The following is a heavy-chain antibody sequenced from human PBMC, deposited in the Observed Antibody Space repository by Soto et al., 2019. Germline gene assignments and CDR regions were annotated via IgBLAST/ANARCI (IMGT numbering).Heavy chain of an antibody. CDR3: AGHGHRAPFDD. J-gene: IGHJ4*02. CDR2: SYYRRNN. Sequence: QLHLQESGPGLVKSSETLSLTCNVSGGSIDSSDFYCVWVRQAPGEGLGWILSSYYRRNNYYNSFPRSRVSVSVDTSKNQFSPKLSSVTAADPAVYYCAGHGHRAPFDDWGQGTLVTVSS. V-gene: IGHV4-39*01. CDR1: GGSIDSSDFY.